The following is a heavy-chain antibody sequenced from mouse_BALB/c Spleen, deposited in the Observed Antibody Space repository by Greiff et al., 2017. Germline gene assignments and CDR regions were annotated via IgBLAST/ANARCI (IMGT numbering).Heavy chain of an antibody. J-gene: IGHJ3*01. Sequence: QVQLKQSGAELMKPGASVKISCKATGYTFSSYWIEWVKQRPGHGLEWIGEILPGSGSTNYNEKFKGKATFTADTSSNTAYMQLSSLTSEDSAVYYCARSYRSFAYWGQGTLVTVSA. CDR2: ILPGSGST. CDR3: ARSYRSFAY. V-gene: IGHV1-9*01. CDR1: GYTFSSYW. D-gene: IGHD2-14*01.